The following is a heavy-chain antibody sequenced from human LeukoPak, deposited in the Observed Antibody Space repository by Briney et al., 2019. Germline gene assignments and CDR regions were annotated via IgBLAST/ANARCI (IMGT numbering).Heavy chain of an antibody. CDR1: VGSISSSSYY. V-gene: IGHV4-39*01. J-gene: IGHJ6*03. Sequence: SETLSLTCTVSVGSISSSSYYWGWIRQPPGKGLEGIGNIYYTGNTYYNPSLKSRVTISVDTSKNQFSLKLNSVTAADTAVYYCARRSSYYYYMDVWGKGTTATVSS. CDR3: ARRSSYYYYMDV. CDR2: IYYTGNT.